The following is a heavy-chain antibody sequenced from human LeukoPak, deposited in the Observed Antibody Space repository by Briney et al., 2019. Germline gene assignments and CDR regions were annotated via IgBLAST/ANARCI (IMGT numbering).Heavy chain of an antibody. CDR2: IYSGGST. D-gene: IGHD3-10*01. J-gene: IGHJ4*02. CDR3: ARDPATSGSYSDLFDY. V-gene: IGHV3-66*01. Sequence: GGSLRLSCAASGFTVSSNYMSWVRQAPGKGLEWVSVIYSGGSTYYADSVKGRFTISRDNSKNTLYLQMNSLRAEDTAVYYCARDPATSGSYSDLFDYWGQGTLVTVSS. CDR1: GFTVSSNY.